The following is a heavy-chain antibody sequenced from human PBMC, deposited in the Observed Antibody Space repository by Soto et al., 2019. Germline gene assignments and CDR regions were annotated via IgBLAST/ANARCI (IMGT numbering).Heavy chain of an antibody. J-gene: IGHJ4*02. D-gene: IGHD3-22*01. CDR2: IYYSGST. Sequence: PSETLSLTCTVSGGSISSYYWSWIRQPPGKGLEWIGYIYYSGSTNYNPSLKSRVTISVDTSKNQFSLKLSSVTAADTAVYYCARDNRSGYYFDYWGQGTLVTVSS. CDR3: ARDNRSGYYFDY. CDR1: GGSISSYY. V-gene: IGHV4-59*12.